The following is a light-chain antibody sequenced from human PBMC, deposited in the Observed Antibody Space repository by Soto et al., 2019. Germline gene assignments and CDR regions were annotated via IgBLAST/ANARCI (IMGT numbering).Light chain of an antibody. CDR1: SSDIGTYNL. V-gene: IGLV2-23*02. Sequence: QSALTQPASVSGSPGQSTTISCTGTSSDIGTYNLVSWYQQHPGKAPKLMIYEVNKRPSGVSDRFSGSKSGNTASLTTSGLQAEDEADYYCCSYAGSSTLYVFGTGTKLTVL. CDR2: EVN. J-gene: IGLJ1*01. CDR3: CSYAGSSTLYV.